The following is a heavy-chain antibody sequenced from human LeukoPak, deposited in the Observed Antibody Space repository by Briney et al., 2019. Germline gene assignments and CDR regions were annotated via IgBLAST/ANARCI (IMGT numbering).Heavy chain of an antibody. CDR2: IYYSGST. D-gene: IGHD4-17*01. Sequence: SETLSLTCTVSGGSISSYYWSWIRQPPGKGLEWIGYIYYSGSTNYNPSLKSRVTISVDTSKNQFSLKLSSVTAADTAVYYCARDVYGDYSYMDVWGKGTTVTISS. J-gene: IGHJ6*03. CDR1: GGSISSYY. CDR3: ARDVYGDYSYMDV. V-gene: IGHV4-59*01.